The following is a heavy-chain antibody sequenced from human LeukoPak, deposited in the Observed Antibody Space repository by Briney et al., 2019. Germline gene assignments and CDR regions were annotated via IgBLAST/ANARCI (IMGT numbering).Heavy chain of an antibody. Sequence: GGSLRLSCAASGFTFSSYAMPWVRQAPGKGLEWVAVISYDGSNKYYADSVKGRFTISRDNAKNSLYLQMNSLTVEDTAVYYCAKDRRAGYSSGWLLTVDYWGQGTLVTVSS. CDR3: AKDRRAGYSSGWLLTVDY. V-gene: IGHV3-30-3*01. CDR2: ISYDGSNK. CDR1: GFTFSSYA. D-gene: IGHD6-19*01. J-gene: IGHJ4*02.